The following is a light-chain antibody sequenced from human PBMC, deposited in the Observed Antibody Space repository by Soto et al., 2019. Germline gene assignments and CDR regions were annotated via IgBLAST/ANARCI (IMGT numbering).Light chain of an antibody. CDR1: SSDVGSYNR. CDR2: EVK. Sequence: QSALTQPPSVSGSPGQSVTNSCTGTSSDVGSYNRVSWYQQPPGTVPRLLIYEVKVRRSGVPDRFSGSKSGNTASLTISGLQAEDEADYYCTSYTTSNTVIFGGGTKLTVL. V-gene: IGLV2-18*02. J-gene: IGLJ2*01. CDR3: TSYTTSNTVI.